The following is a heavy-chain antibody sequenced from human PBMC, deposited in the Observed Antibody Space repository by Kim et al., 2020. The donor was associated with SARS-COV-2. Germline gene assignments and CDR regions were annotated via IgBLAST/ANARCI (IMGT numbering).Heavy chain of an antibody. Sequence: STYYSPALKSRVTISVDTSKNQFSLKLSSVTAADTAVYYCTSYYYYGMDVWGQGTTVTVSS. V-gene: IGHV4-30-2*04. CDR3: TSYYYYGMDV. CDR2: ST. J-gene: IGHJ6*02.